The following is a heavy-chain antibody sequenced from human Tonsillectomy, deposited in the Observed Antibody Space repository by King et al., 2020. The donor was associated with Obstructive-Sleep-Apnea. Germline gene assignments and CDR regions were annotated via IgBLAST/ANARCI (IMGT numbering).Heavy chain of an antibody. CDR1: GGSINSNSYY. Sequence: QLQESGPGLVKPSETLSLTCAVSGGSINSNSYYWGWIRQPPGKGLEWIGTIYYSGSTYLNSSLKSRLTISIDTSKNQFSLKVSSVTVADTAVYYCASASMYGDFDYWGQGTLVTVSS. D-gene: IGHD4-17*01. CDR2: IYYSGST. CDR3: ASASMYGDFDY. J-gene: IGHJ4*02. V-gene: IGHV4-39*07.